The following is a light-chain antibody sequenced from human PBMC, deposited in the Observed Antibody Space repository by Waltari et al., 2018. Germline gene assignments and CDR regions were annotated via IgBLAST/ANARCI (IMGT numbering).Light chain of an antibody. CDR1: SGHSSYA. CDR3: QTWGTGIRV. Sequence: QLVLTQSPSASASLGASVKLTCTLSSGHSSYAIAWHQQQPEKGPRYLMKLNSDGSHSKGDWIPDPLSGSSSVAERYLTISSLQSEDEADYYCQTWGTGIRVFGGGTKLTVL. CDR2: LNSDGSH. V-gene: IGLV4-69*01. J-gene: IGLJ3*02.